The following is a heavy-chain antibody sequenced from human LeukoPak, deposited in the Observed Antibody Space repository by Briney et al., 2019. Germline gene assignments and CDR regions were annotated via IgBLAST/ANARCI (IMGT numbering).Heavy chain of an antibody. CDR1: GGSFSGYY. V-gene: IGHV4-31*11. J-gene: IGHJ4*02. CDR3: ASFQWDFDY. CDR2: IYYSGST. D-gene: IGHD2-8*01. Sequence: ASETLSLTCAVYGGSFSGYYWSWIRQHPGKGLEWIGYIYYSGSTYYNPSLKSRVTISVDTSKNQFSLKLSSMTAADTAVYYCASFQWDFDYWGQGTLVTVSS.